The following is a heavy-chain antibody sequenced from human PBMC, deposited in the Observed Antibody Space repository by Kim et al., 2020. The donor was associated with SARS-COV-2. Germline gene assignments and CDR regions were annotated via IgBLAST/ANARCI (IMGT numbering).Heavy chain of an antibody. V-gene: IGHV3-30*01. Sequence: YDGSSKYYADSVKGRFTISRDNSKNTLYLQMNSLRAEDTAVYYCARLERYWGQGTLVTVSS. J-gene: IGHJ4*02. CDR2: YDGSSK. CDR3: ARLERY.